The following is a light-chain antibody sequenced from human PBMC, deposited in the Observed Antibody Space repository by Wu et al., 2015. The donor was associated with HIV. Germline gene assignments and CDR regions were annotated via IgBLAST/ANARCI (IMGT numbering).Light chain of an antibody. CDR2: KAS. V-gene: IGKV1-5*03. CDR1: QSIVGW. J-gene: IGKJ1*01. CDR3: QQCSNYPST. Sequence: DIQMTQSPSTLSASVGDRVTITCRASQSIVGWLAWYQQKPGKAPKLLIYKASSLDSGVPSRFSGSGSGTGFTLTISSLQPDDFATYYCQQCSNYPSTFGQGTKVEI.